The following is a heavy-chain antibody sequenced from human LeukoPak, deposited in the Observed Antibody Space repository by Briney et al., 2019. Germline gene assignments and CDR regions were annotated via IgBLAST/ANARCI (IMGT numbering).Heavy chain of an antibody. CDR2: IIPIFGTA. D-gene: IGHD6-19*01. CDR3: ASQSIAVAAFDI. J-gene: IGHJ3*02. V-gene: IGHV1-69*05. CDR1: GGTFSSYA. Sequence: SVKVSCKASGGTFSSYAISWVRRAPGQGLEWMGGIIPIFGTANYAQKFQGRVTITTDESTSTAYMELSSLRSEDTAVYYCASQSIAVAAFDIWGQGTMVTVSS.